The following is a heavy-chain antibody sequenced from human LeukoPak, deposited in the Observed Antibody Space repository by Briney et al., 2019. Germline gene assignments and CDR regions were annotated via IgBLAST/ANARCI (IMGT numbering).Heavy chain of an antibody. J-gene: IGHJ4*02. Sequence: PGGSLRLSCAASGFTFDDHGMSWVRQAPGKGLEWVPGINWNGGSTGYADSVKGRFTISRDNANNSLYLQMNSLRAEDTALYYCAKDGGIGSGWYLNYWGQGTLVTVSS. D-gene: IGHD6-19*01. V-gene: IGHV3-20*04. CDR1: GFTFDDHG. CDR3: AKDGGIGSGWYLNY. CDR2: INWNGGST.